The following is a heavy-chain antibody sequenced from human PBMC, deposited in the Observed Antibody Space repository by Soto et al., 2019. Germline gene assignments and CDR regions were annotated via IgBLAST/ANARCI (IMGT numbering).Heavy chain of an antibody. Sequence: PSETLSLTCTVSGGSISSGSYYWSWIRQHPGKGLEWIGYIYYSGSAYYNPSLKSRVTISVDTSKNQFSLKLSSVTAADTAVYYCARDGLITDYGGVIWGQGTMVTVSS. CDR3: ARDGLITDYGGVI. CDR1: GGSISSGSYY. D-gene: IGHD4-17*01. CDR2: IYYSGSA. V-gene: IGHV4-31*03. J-gene: IGHJ3*02.